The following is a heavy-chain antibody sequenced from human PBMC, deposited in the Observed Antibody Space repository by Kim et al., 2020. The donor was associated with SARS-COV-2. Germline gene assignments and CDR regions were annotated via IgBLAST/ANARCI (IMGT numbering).Heavy chain of an antibody. CDR1: GGTFSSYA. CDR3: AREPDSSGYDYYYYGMDV. D-gene: IGHD3-22*01. Sequence: SVKVSCKASGGTFSSYAISWVRQAPGQGLEWMGRIIPILGIANYAQKFQGRVTITADKSTSTAYMELSSLRSEDTAVYYCAREPDSSGYDYYYYGMDVWGQGTTVTVSS. CDR2: IIPILGIA. V-gene: IGHV1-69*04. J-gene: IGHJ6*02.